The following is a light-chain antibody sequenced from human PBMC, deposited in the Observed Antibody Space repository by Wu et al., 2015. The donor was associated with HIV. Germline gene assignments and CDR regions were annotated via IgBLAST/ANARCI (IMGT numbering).Light chain of an antibody. CDR2: GSS. V-gene: IGKV3-15*01. CDR1: QSVSSN. J-gene: IGKJ4*01. CDR3: QHYNNWPLT. Sequence: EIVMTQSPGTLSVSPGERATLSCRVSQSVSSNLAWYQQKPGQAPRLLIYGSSTRATGIPTRFSGSGSGTEFTLTIGSLQSEDFAVYHCQHYNNWPLTFGGGTKVEIK.